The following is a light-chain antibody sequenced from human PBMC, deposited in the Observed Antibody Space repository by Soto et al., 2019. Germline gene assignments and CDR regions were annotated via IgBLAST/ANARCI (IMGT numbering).Light chain of an antibody. CDR3: AAWDDSLNGWV. J-gene: IGLJ3*02. CDR2: SNN. V-gene: IGLV1-44*01. CDR1: SSNIGSNT. Sequence: QSVVTQPPSASGTPGQRVTISCSGSSSNIGSNTVIWYQQLPGTAPKVLIYSNNQRPSGVPNRFSGSKSGTSASLAISGLQSEDEADYYCAAWDDSLNGWVFGGGTKLTVL.